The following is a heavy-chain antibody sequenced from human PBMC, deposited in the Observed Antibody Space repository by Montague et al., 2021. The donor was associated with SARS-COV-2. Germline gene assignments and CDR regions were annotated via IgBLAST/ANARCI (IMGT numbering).Heavy chain of an antibody. CDR3: VRYSGWFYFDF. CDR2: TYYRSKWYC. CDR1: GDSVSRNSVG. D-gene: IGHD6-19*01. Sequence: CAISGDSVSRNSVGWGWNRQSPPRGLERLGRTYYRSKWYCDYAPSVRGRPTVNPDASKNEFSLELNYVTPEDTAVYYCVRYSGWFYFDFWGQGTLVTVSS. J-gene: IGHJ4*02. V-gene: IGHV6-1*01.